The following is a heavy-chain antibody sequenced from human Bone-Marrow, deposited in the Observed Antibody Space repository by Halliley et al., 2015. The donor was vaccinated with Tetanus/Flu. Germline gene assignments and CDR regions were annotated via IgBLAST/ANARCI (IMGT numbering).Heavy chain of an antibody. CDR1: GYPFSTYG. V-gene: IGHV1-18*04. J-gene: IGHJ4*02. CDR2: ISGHNGNT. CDR3: ARGFQGDYSDF. Sequence: QLVQSGAEVKKPGASVKVTCKASGYPFSTYGISWVRQAPGHGLEWLGWISGHNGNTKNAQKFQDRVTMTTDTSTTTAYMELRSLRSDDTAVYYCARGFQGDYSDFWGQGTRVTVSS.